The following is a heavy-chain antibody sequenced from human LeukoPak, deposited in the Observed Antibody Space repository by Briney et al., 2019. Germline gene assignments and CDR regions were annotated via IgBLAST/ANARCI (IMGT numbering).Heavy chain of an antibody. D-gene: IGHD3-10*01. Sequence: SETLSLTCAVYGGSFSGYYWSWIRQPPGKGLECIGEINHSGSTNYNPSLKSRVTISVDTSKNQFSLKLSSVTAADTAVYYCARRIYYGSGSYYNWFDPWGQGTLVTVSS. CDR1: GGSFSGYY. V-gene: IGHV4-34*01. CDR3: ARRIYYGSGSYYNWFDP. J-gene: IGHJ5*02. CDR2: INHSGST.